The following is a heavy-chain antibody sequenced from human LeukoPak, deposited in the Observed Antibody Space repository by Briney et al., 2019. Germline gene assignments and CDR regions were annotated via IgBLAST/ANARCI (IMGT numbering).Heavy chain of an antibody. CDR1: GFTFSTYW. CDR3: TRVGYIDEGIDY. V-gene: IGHV3-7*04. Sequence: GGSLRLSCAASGFTFSTYWMSWVRQAPGKGLEWVANIKHDGSEKYSVDSVKGRFTISRDNAKNSLYLQMNSLRAEDTAIYYCTRVGYIDEGIDYWGQGTLVTVSS. CDR2: IKHDGSEK. D-gene: IGHD5-24*01. J-gene: IGHJ4*02.